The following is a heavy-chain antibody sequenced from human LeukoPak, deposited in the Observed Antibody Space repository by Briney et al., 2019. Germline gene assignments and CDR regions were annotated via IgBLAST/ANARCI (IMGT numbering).Heavy chain of an antibody. D-gene: IGHD1-14*01. V-gene: IGHV3-53*01. CDR2: IYSGSSST. Sequence: GGSLRLSCAASGFTVSSNYMSWVRQAPGKGLEWVSVIYSGSSSTYYTDSVKGRFTISRDNSKNTLYLQMDSLRAEDTALYYCAKGSGINHYHWIDPWGQGTLVTVSS. CDR1: GFTVSSNY. CDR3: AKGSGINHYHWIDP. J-gene: IGHJ5*02.